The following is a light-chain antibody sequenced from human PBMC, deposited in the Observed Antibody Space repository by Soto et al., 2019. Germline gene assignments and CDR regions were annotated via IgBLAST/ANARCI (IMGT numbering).Light chain of an antibody. CDR3: QNLKTYPQT. CDR2: SAS. CDR1: QGISSY. J-gene: IGKJ1*01. V-gene: IGKV1-9*01. Sequence: DFQLPPSPSFLSSSIGDRVTITCRASQGISSYLAWYQQKPGKPHKLMIYSASTLQSGVPSRFSGSGSGTEFTITISSLQTEDFETYYCQNLKTYPQTCGQWTKVDIK.